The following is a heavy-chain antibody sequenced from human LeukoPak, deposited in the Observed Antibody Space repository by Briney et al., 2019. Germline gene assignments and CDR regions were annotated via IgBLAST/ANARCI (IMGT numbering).Heavy chain of an antibody. J-gene: IGHJ6*03. CDR3: ARERSIDFSPPDYYYYYYMDV. CDR2: INPNSGGT. Sequence: ASVKVSCKASGYTFTGYYMHWVRQAPGQGLEWMGWINPNSGGTNYAQKFQGRVTMTRDTSISTAYMELSRLRSDDTAVYYCARERSIDFSPPDYYYYYYMDVWGKGTTVTVSS. V-gene: IGHV1-2*02. CDR1: GYTFTGYY. D-gene: IGHD2/OR15-2a*01.